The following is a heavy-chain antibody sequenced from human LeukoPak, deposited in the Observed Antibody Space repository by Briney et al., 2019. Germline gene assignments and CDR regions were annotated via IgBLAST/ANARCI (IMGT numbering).Heavy chain of an antibody. D-gene: IGHD3-10*01. CDR1: GLTISSYS. CDR3: ARDLDYYGSGSYYWH. V-gene: IGHV3-48*04. Sequence: GGSLRLSCAASGLTISSYSMNWVRQAPGKGLQWVSYISSSGSTIYYADSVKGRFTISRDNAKNSLYLQMNSLRAEDTAVYYCARDLDYYGSGSYYWHWGQGTLVTVSS. CDR2: ISSSGSTI. J-gene: IGHJ4*02.